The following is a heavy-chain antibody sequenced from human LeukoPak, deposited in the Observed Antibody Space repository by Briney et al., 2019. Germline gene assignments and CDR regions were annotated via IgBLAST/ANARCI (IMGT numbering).Heavy chain of an antibody. CDR2: ISGNGGST. CDR3: ARMGSGTLDY. CDR1: GFTFSSDA. J-gene: IGHJ4*02. V-gene: IGHV3-23*01. Sequence: PGGSLRLSCAASGFTFSSDAMSWVRQAPGKGLEWVSAISGNGGSTYYADSVKGRFTIARDNSKNTLYLQMNSPRADDTAVYYCARMGSGTLDYWGLGTLVTVSS. D-gene: IGHD3-10*01.